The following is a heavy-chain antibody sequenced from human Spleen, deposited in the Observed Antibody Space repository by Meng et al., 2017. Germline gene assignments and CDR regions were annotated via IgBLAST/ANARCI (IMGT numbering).Heavy chain of an antibody. D-gene: IGHD6-13*01. Sequence: QGKVVQAGAEVKKPGASVKVSCKPAGYNFPVYWRHWVRRAPGQGLEWMGRIDPKSGDTHYAQRFQGRVTMTGDTSISTAYMELSGLRSDDTAMYYCARDEDISAAGKLFGDYWGQGTLVTVSS. CDR3: ARDEDISAAGKLFGDY. V-gene: IGHV1-2*06. CDR1: GYNFPVYW. CDR2: IDPKSGDT. J-gene: IGHJ4*02.